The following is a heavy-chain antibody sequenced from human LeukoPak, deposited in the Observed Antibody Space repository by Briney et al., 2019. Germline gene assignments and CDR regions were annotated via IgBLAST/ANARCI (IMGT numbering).Heavy chain of an antibody. Sequence: GGSLRLSCAASGFTFSGYSMNWVRQAPGKGLEWVSSISSSSTYMYYADSLKGRFTISRDNAKNSLYLQMNSLRAEDTAVYYCARERGYSCGYGDYWGQGTLVTVSS. V-gene: IGHV3-21*01. CDR2: ISSSSTYM. CDR3: ARERGYSCGYGDY. J-gene: IGHJ4*02. D-gene: IGHD5-18*01. CDR1: GFTFSGYS.